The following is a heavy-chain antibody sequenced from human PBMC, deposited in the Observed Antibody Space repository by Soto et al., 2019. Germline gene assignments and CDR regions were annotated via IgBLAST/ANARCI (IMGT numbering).Heavy chain of an antibody. Sequence: PSETLSLTCNMSGDSYSISTYSWSWIRQPPGKALQWIGFIYQSGVTSYNPPLASRVSISLDRSNNQCSLKLKSVTAADTAVYFCAGTPYTSGLRFDPWGPGTLVTVSS. CDR1: GDSYSISTYS. CDR2: IYQSGVT. J-gene: IGHJ5*02. CDR3: AGTPYTSGLRFDP. D-gene: IGHD6-19*01. V-gene: IGHV4-30-2*01.